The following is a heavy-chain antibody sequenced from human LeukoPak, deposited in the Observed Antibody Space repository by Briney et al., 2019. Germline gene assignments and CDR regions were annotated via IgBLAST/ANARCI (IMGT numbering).Heavy chain of an antibody. V-gene: IGHV4-34*01. CDR1: GGSFSGYY. CDR3: ARHPPNYYDGSQGAFDI. Sequence: SETLSLTCAVYGGSFSGYYWSWIRQPPGKGLEWIGEINHSGSTNYNPSLKSRVTISVDTSKNQFSLKLSSVTAADTAVYYCARHPPNYYDGSQGAFDIWGQGAVVTVSS. D-gene: IGHD3-10*01. CDR2: INHSGST. J-gene: IGHJ3*02.